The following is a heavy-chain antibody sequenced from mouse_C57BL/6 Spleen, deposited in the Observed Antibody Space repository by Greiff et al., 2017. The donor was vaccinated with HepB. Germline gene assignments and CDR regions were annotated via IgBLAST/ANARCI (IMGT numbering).Heavy chain of an antibody. CDR1: GFTFSSYA. J-gene: IGHJ4*01. V-gene: IGHV5-9-1*02. Sequence: DVHLVESGEGLVKPGGSLKLSCAASGFTFSSYAMSWVRQTPEKRLEWVAYISSGGDYIYYADTVKGRFTISRDNARNTLYLQMSSLKSEDTAMYYCTRGRTGTEGYAMDYWGQGTSVTVSS. CDR3: TRGRTGTEGYAMDY. CDR2: ISSGGDYI. D-gene: IGHD4-1*01.